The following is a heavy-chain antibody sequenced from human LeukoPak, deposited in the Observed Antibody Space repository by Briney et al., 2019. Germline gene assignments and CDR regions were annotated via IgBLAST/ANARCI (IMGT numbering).Heavy chain of an antibody. Sequence: SETLSLICTVSGGSISSGDYYWSWIRQPPGKGLEWIGYIYYSGSTYYNPSLKSRVTISVDTSKNQFSLKLSSVTAADTAVYYCARSWAYSSGWFDPWGQGTLVTVSS. CDR3: ARSWAYSSGWFDP. CDR2: IYYSGST. V-gene: IGHV4-30-4*08. CDR1: GGSISSGDYY. J-gene: IGHJ5*02. D-gene: IGHD6-19*01.